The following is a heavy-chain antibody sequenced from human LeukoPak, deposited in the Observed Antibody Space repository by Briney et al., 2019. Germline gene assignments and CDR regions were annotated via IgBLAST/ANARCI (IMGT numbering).Heavy chain of an antibody. CDR2: IKQDGSEK. D-gene: IGHD1-26*01. Sequence: GGSLTLSCEPSGFTFSSYWMIWVRQAPRKGLEWVTKIKQDGSEKYYVDSVKGRFTISRDNAKNSLYLQMNSLGAEDTAVYYCARASGSYGLNYWGQGTLVTVSS. CDR3: ARASGSYGLNY. CDR1: GFTFSSYW. J-gene: IGHJ4*02. V-gene: IGHV3-7*01.